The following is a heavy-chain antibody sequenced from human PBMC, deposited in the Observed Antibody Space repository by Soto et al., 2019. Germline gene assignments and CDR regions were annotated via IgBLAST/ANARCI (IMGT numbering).Heavy chain of an antibody. CDR2: IGTAGDT. J-gene: IGHJ4*02. D-gene: IGHD3-3*01. CDR1: GFTFSSYD. Sequence: EVQLVESGGGLVQPGGSLRLSCAASGFTFSSYDMHWVRQATGKGLEWVSAIGTAGDTYYPGSVKGRFTISSENAKNSLYLQRNSLRAGDTAVYYCARGRANYDFWSGYGGWGQGTLVTVSS. CDR3: ARGRANYDFWSGYGG. V-gene: IGHV3-13*01.